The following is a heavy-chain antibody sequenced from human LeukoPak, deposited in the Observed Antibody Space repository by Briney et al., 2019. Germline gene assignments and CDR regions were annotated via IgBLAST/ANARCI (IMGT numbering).Heavy chain of an antibody. CDR1: GFTFSSYD. J-gene: IGHJ4*02. D-gene: IGHD3-9*01. CDR3: AKRWDDILSGYDY. V-gene: IGHV3-23*01. Sequence: GGSLRLSCAASGFTFSSYDMNWVRQAPGKGLEWVSAISGGGGSTYYADSVKGRFTISRDNSKNTLYLQMNSLRAEDTAVYYCAKRWDDILSGYDYWGQGTLVTVSS. CDR2: ISGGGGST.